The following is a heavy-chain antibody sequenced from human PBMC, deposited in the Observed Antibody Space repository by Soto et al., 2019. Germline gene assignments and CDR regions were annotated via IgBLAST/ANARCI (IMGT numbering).Heavy chain of an antibody. CDR3: PRAPVGVGGNFDY. CDR1: GGSFRGYY. V-gene: IGHV4-34*01. J-gene: IGHJ4*02. D-gene: IGHD2-8*01. CDR2: INHSGST. Sequence: QVQLQQWGAGLLEPSETLSLTGAVYGGSFRGYYWRWIRQPPGKGMEWIGEINHSGSTNFNPSLKRRVAISVDTANIQISRKLSSETAVYTDVYYCPRAPVGVGGNFDYWGQGTLVTVSS.